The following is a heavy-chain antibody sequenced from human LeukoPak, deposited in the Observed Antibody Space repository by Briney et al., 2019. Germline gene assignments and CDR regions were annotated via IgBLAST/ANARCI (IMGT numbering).Heavy chain of an antibody. Sequence: ASVKVSCKASGGTFSSYAISWVRQAPGQGLEWMGGIIPIFGTANYAQKFQGGVTITADESTSTAYMELSSLRSEDTAVYYCARDRGIAAPSPWGQGTLVTVSS. V-gene: IGHV1-69*13. CDR2: IIPIFGTA. D-gene: IGHD6-13*01. CDR1: GGTFSSYA. J-gene: IGHJ5*02. CDR3: ARDRGIAAPSP.